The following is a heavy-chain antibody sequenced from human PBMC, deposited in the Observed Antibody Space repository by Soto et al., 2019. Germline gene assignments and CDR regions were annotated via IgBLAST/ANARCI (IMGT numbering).Heavy chain of an antibody. CDR3: ERLKWLRYGMDV. D-gene: IGHD5-12*01. CDR2: ISYSGST. J-gene: IGHJ6*01. Sequence: WTWIRQPPGNVLEWIGYISYSGSTNYNPSLKSRVTMSVDTSKNQFSLKLSSVTAADTAVYYCERLKWLRYGMDVWGQGTTVTVSA. V-gene: IGHV4-61*07.